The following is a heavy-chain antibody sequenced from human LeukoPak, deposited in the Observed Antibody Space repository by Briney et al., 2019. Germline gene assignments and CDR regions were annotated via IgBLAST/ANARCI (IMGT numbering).Heavy chain of an antibody. Sequence: PGGSLRLSCVASGFTFSSYSMNWVRQAPGKGLEWVGFIRSKAYGGTTEYAASVKGRFTISRDDSKSIAYLQMNSLKTEDTAVYYCTRVSGTSFVYYYYYGMDVWGQGTTVTVSS. CDR2: IRSKAYGGTT. CDR3: TRVSGTSFVYYYYYGMDV. V-gene: IGHV3-49*04. CDR1: GFTFSSYS. D-gene: IGHD3-10*01. J-gene: IGHJ6*02.